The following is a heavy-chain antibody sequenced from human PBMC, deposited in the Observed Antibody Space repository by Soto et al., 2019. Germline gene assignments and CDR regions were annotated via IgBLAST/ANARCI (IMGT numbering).Heavy chain of an antibody. CDR2: ISSSSSYM. J-gene: IGHJ4*02. V-gene: IGHV3-21*01. CDR1: GFTFSSYS. CDR3: ARGYCSSTSCYAFDY. D-gene: IGHD2-2*01. Sequence: EVQLVESGGGLVKPGGSLRLSCAASGFTFSSYSMNWVRQGPGKGLEWVTSISSSSSYMYYADSVKGRFTISRHNAKTSLYLQMNSLRAEDTAVYYCARGYCSSTSCYAFDYWGQGTLVTVSS.